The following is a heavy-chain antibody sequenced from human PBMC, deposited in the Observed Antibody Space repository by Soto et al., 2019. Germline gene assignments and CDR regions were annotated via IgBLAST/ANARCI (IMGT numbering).Heavy chain of an antibody. CDR2: IATYNSNR. CDR3: ARVVRGVVNWFDP. CDR1: GDTFTNFG. D-gene: IGHD3-10*01. Sequence: HLVQSGPQVKKPGASVSVSCKTSGDTFTNFGLSWVRQAPGQGLEWMGWIATYNSNRNYAQKFQGRLTLTKDTSTSTAYMELKSLTYDDTAVYYCARVVRGVVNWFDPWGQGTLVTVSS. V-gene: IGHV1-18*01. J-gene: IGHJ5*02.